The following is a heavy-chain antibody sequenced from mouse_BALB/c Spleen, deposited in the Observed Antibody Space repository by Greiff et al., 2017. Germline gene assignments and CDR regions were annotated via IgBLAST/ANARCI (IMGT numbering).Heavy chain of an antibody. CDR3: ARESTVVADGDY. J-gene: IGHJ2*01. V-gene: IGHV1-87*01. CDR2: IYPGDGDT. Sequence: VQLQQSGAELARPGASVKLSCKASGYTFTSYWLQWVKQRPGPGLVWIGAIYPGDGDTRYTQKFKGKATLTADKSSSTAYMQLSSLASEDSAVYYCARESTVVADGDYWGQGTTLTVSS. CDR1: GYTFTSYW. D-gene: IGHD1-1*01.